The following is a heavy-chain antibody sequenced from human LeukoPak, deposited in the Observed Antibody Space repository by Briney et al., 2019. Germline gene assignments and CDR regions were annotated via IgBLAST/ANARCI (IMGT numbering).Heavy chain of an antibody. V-gene: IGHV3-30-3*01. CDR2: ISYDGSNK. CDR3: AKGYGSGYDFDY. CDR1: GFTFSSYA. Sequence: GGSLRLSCAASGFTFSSYAMHWVRQAPGKGLEWVAVISYDGSNKYYADSVKGRFTISRDNSKNTLYLQMNSLRAEDTAVYYCAKGYGSGYDFDYWGQGTLVTVSS. J-gene: IGHJ4*02. D-gene: IGHD5-12*01.